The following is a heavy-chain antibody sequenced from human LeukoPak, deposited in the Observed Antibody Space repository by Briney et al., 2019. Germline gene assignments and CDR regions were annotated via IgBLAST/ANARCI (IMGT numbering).Heavy chain of an antibody. D-gene: IGHD3-10*01. J-gene: IGHJ4*02. Sequence: ASVKVSCKASGYTFTSYDINWVRQATGQGVEWMGWMNPNSGNTGYAQKFQGRVTMTRNTSISTAYMELSSLRSEDTAVYYCAGARITMGSEPDFDYWGQGTLVTVSS. CDR2: MNPNSGNT. V-gene: IGHV1-8*01. CDR1: GYTFTSYD. CDR3: AGARITMGSEPDFDY.